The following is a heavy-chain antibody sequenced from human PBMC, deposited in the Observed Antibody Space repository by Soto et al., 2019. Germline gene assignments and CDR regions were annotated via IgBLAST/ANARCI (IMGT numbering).Heavy chain of an antibody. CDR1: GGTFSNYA. V-gene: IGHV1-69*18. CDR3: AGDAGIPVFGRGTSFEY. D-gene: IGHD6-19*01. Sequence: QVQLVQSGAEVKKPGSSVKVSCKASGGTFSNYAITWVRQAPGQGLEWMGTIIPIFASPRYAQKFQGRVSITADDSTSTTYMDLSSLRSEDTAVYYCAGDAGIPVFGRGTSFEYWGQGTLVIVSS. J-gene: IGHJ4*02. CDR2: IIPIFASP.